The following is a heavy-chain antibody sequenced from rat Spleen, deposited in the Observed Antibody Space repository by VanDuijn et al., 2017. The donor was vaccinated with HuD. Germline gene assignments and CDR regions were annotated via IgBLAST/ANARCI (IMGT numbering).Heavy chain of an antibody. Sequence: EVQLVESGGGLVQPGRSLKLSCEASGFTFSYYDMAWVRQAPTKGLEWIATINTGDGYTYYRDSVKGRFTISRDNANNIQYLQMDSLRSEDTATYYCASSYSSYIFDYWGQGVMVTVSS. D-gene: IGHD1-2*01. CDR3: ASSYSSYIFDY. CDR2: INTGDGYT. CDR1: GFTFSYYD. J-gene: IGHJ2*01. V-gene: IGHV5S13*01.